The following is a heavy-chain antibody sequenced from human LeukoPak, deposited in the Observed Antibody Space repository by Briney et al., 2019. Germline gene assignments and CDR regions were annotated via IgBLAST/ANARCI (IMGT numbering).Heavy chain of an antibody. CDR3: ARSAYYYGSGPKGGMDV. J-gene: IGHJ6*02. CDR2: ISGSGGST. V-gene: IGHV3-23*01. Sequence: PGGSLRLSCAASGFTFSSYAMSWVRQAPGKGLEWVSAISGSGGSTYYADSVKGRFTISRDNSKNTLYLQMISLRAEDTAVYYCARSAYYYGSGPKGGMDVWGQGTTVTVSS. D-gene: IGHD3-10*01. CDR1: GFTFSSYA.